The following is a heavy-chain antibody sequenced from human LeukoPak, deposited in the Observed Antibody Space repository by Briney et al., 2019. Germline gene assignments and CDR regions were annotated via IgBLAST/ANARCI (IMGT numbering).Heavy chain of an antibody. D-gene: IGHD3-3*01. V-gene: IGHV3-48*03. CDR1: GFTFSSYE. CDR3: AKDGGYDLYYYYMDV. J-gene: IGHJ6*03. Sequence: PGGSLRLSCAASGFTFSSYEMNWVRQAPGKGLEWVSYISSSGSTIYYADSVKGRFTISRDNAKNSLYLQMNSLRAEDTAVYYCAKDGGYDLYYYYMDVWGKGTTVTVSS. CDR2: ISSSGSTI.